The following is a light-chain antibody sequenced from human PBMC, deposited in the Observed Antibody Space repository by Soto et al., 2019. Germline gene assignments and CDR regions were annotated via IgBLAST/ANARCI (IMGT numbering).Light chain of an antibody. CDR1: QSVSSY. CDR3: QQRSNWPPFT. Sequence: EIVLTQSPATLSLSPGERATLSCRASQSVSSYLAWCQQKPGQAPRLLIYDASNRATGIPARFSGSGSGTDFTLTISSLEPEDFAVYYCQQRSNWPPFTFGGGTKVDI. V-gene: IGKV3-11*01. J-gene: IGKJ4*01. CDR2: DAS.